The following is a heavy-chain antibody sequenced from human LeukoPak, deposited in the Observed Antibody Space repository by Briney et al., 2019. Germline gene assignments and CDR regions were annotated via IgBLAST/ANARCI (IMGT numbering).Heavy chain of an antibody. V-gene: IGHV1-2*02. CDR2: INPNSGGT. CDR3: ASLFNGDGYKDFDY. Sequence: ASVKVSCKASGYTFTGYYMHWVRQAPGQGLEWMGWINPNSGGTNYAQKFQGRVTMTRDTSISTAYMKLSRLRSDDTAVYYCASLFNGDGYKDFDYWGQGTLVTVSS. J-gene: IGHJ4*02. D-gene: IGHD5-24*01. CDR1: GYTFTGYY.